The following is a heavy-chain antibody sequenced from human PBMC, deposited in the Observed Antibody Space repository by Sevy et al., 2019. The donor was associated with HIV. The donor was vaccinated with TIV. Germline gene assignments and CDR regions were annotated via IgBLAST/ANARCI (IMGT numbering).Heavy chain of an antibody. CDR3: ARDQAGPSEAYYYYYGMDL. CDR1: GFILRNYV. CDR2: VSFDGSDK. V-gene: IGHV3-30-3*01. J-gene: IGHJ6*02. Sequence: GGSLRLSCAASGFILRNYVMHWVRQAPGKGLEWVAAVSFDGSDKFYADSVKGRFTISRDNSKNRLYLQTNSLRAEDTAVYYCARDQAGPSEAYYYYYGMDLWGQGTTVTVSS. D-gene: IGHD3-10*01.